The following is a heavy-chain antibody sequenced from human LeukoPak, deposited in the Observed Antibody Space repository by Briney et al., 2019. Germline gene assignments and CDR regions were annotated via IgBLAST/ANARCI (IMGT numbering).Heavy chain of an antibody. J-gene: IGHJ6*03. CDR2: IILIFGTA. CDR3: ASPTGTIGGTGYYYYYYYMDV. D-gene: IGHD1-7*01. V-gene: IGHV1-69*13. CDR1: GGTFSSYA. Sequence: SVKVSCKASGGTFSSYAISWVRQAPGQGLEWMGGIILIFGTANYAQKFQGRVTITADESTSTAYMELSSLRSEDTAVYYCASPTGTIGGTGYYYYYYYMDVWGKGTTVTVS.